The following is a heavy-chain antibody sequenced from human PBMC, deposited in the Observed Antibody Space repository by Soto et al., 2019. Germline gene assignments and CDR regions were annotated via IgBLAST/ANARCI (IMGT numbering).Heavy chain of an antibody. CDR1: GFTFSTYW. Sequence: EVQLVESGGGLVQPGGSLRLSCAASGFTFSTYWMHWVRQAPGKGLVWVSRINSDGSTTNYTDSVKGRFTISRDNAKNTLYLKMHSPRAEDTAGYYCAREAYYDMGLWGQGTTVTVSS. CDR2: INSDGSTT. V-gene: IGHV3-74*01. J-gene: IGHJ6*02. CDR3: AREAYYDMGL.